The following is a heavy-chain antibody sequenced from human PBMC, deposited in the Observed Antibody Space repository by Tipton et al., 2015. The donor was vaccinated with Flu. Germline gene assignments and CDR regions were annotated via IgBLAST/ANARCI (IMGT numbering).Heavy chain of an antibody. J-gene: IGHJ4*02. CDR3: ARLSYYDVDLKNFYFDY. CDR1: TFSVSGIVY. Sequence: TLSLTCSVSTFSVSGIVYWGWIRQSPGKGLEWLGSFYPSGTSYYNPSVKSRVTISRDTSKGPSSQKLRSVTAADTAVYYCARLSYYDVDLKNFYFDYWGQGALVTVSS. CDR2: FYPSGTS. V-gene: IGHV4-38-2*01. D-gene: IGHD3-10*02.